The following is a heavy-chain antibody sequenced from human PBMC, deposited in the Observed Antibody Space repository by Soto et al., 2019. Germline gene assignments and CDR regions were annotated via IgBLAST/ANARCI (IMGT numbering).Heavy chain of an antibody. CDR3: AKQGDRSYTWTY. CDR2: IHHSGTT. J-gene: IGHJ4*02. D-gene: IGHD1-1*01. Sequence: QVQLQESGPGLVKSSGTLSLTCAVSSGSISSSSWYSWVRQPPGKGLEWIGEIHHSGTTYCNPALESRLSISLDAPRNQFSLRLSSVTAEDKAVYYCAKQGDRSYTWTYWGQGTLVTVSS. V-gene: IGHV4-4*02. CDR1: SGSISSSSW.